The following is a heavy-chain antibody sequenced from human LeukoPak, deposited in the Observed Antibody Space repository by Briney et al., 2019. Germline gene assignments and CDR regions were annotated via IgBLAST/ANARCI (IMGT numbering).Heavy chain of an antibody. CDR3: ARSLGLRYFDWWHRWFDP. J-gene: IGHJ5*02. CDR1: GFTFDDYG. CDR2: INWNGGST. Sequence: PGGSLRLSCAASGFTFDDYGMSWVRQAPGKGLEWVSGINWNGGSTGYADSVKGRFTISRDNAKNSLYLQMNSLRAEDTALYYCARSLGLRYFDWWHRWFDPWGQGTLVTVSS. D-gene: IGHD3-9*01. V-gene: IGHV3-20*04.